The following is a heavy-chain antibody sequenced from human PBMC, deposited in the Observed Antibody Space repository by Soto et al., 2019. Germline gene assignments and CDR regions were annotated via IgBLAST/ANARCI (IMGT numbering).Heavy chain of an antibody. J-gene: IGHJ6*02. D-gene: IGHD3-10*01. CDR1: GFTVSSNY. Sequence: GGSLRLSCAASGFTVSSNYMSWVRQAPGKGLEWVSVIYSGGSTYYADSVKGRFTISRDNSKNTLYLQMNSLRAEDTAVYYCARDFRFMVRGATYYYGMDVWGQGTTVTVSS. CDR3: ARDFRFMVRGATYYYGMDV. V-gene: IGHV3-53*01. CDR2: IYSGGST.